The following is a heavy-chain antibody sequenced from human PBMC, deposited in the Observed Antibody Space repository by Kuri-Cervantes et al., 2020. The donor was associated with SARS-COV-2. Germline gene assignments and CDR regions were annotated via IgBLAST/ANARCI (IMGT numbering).Heavy chain of an antibody. V-gene: IGHV3-23*01. CDR2: ISGSGANT. D-gene: IGHD2/OR15-2a*01. Sequence: GESLKISCEASGFTFSDPYMDWVRQAPGKGLEWVSGISGSGANTYYADSVKGWFTISRDNSKNTLYLQMNSLRAEDTAVYYCVKDSRVYYFDYWGQGTLVTVSS. CDR3: VKDSRVYYFDY. CDR1: GFTFSDPY. J-gene: IGHJ4*02.